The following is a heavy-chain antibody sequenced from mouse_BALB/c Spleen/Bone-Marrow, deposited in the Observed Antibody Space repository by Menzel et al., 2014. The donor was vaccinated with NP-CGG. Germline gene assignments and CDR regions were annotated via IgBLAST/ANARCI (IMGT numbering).Heavy chain of an antibody. J-gene: IGHJ2*01. CDR3: ARDKGRVFFDY. CDR2: IRNKANGYTT. CDR1: GFTFTDYY. Sequence: DVKLVESGGGLVQPGGSLRLFCATSGFTFTDYYMNWVRQPPGKALEWLGFIRNKANGYTTEYSASVKSRFTISRDNSQNILYLQMNTLRVDDSATYYCARDKGRVFFDYWGQGTTLTVSS. V-gene: IGHV7-3*02.